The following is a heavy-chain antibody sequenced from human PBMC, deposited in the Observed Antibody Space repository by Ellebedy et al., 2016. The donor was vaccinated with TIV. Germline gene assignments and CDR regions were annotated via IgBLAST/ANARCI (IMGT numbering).Heavy chain of an antibody. CDR2: IYYSGST. D-gene: IGHD5-12*01. Sequence: MPSETLSLTCTVSGSSISSYYWNWIRQPPGKGLEWIGCIYYSGSTTYNPSLKSRVTISLDTSKNQFSLKLTSVTAADTAVYYCARLPVGGYDGIDYWGQGTLVTVSS. J-gene: IGHJ4*02. V-gene: IGHV4-59*08. CDR1: GSSISSYY. CDR3: ARLPVGGYDGIDY.